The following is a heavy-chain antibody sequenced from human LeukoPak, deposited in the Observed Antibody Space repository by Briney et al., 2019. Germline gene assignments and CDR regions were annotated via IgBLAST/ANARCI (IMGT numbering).Heavy chain of an antibody. CDR1: GYTFTSYD. Sequence: ASVTVSCKASGYTFTSYDINWVRQATGQGLEWMGWMNPNSGNTGYAQKFQGRVTMTRNTSISTAYMELSSLRSEDTAVYYCAREYSYYYDSSGYYERYYYYYGMDVWGQGTTVTVSS. J-gene: IGHJ6*02. V-gene: IGHV1-8*01. D-gene: IGHD3-22*01. CDR3: AREYSYYYDSSGYYERYYYYYGMDV. CDR2: MNPNSGNT.